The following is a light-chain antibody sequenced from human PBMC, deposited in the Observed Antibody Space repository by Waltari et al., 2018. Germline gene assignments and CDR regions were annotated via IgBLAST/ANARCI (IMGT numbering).Light chain of an antibody. J-gene: IGKJ1*01. CDR3: QHYVRLPVT. CDR1: QSVGRA. CDR2: GAS. Sequence: EIVLTQSPGTLSLSPGERATLSCWARQSVGRALAWYQQKRGQAPRFLIYGASTRATGVPDRFSGSGSGTDFSLTISRLEPEDFAVYYCQHYVRLPVTFGQGTKVEI. V-gene: IGKV3-20*01.